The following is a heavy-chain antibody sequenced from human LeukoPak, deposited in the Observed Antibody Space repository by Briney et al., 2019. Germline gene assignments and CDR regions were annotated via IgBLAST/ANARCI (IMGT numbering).Heavy chain of an antibody. CDR1: GFTFSTYA. J-gene: IGHJ6*02. Sequence: GGSLRLSCAASGFTFSTYAMSLVRQAAGKGLEWVSTMTGSSKNTFYIESVKGRFTISRDSSKNTLHLQMNGLRAEDTAVYYCARAGASFSGYDVPYYYYGMDVWGQGTTVTVSS. D-gene: IGHD5-12*01. V-gene: IGHV3-23*05. CDR3: ARAGASFSGYDVPYYYYGMDV. CDR2: MTGSSKNT.